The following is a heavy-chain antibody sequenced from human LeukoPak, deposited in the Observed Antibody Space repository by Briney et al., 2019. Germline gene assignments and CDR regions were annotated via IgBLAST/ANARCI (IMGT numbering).Heavy chain of an antibody. CDR3: ARVTGYTIEDYFDY. J-gene: IGHJ4*02. CDR1: GGSISSYY. D-gene: IGHD3-9*01. Sequence: SETLSLTCTVSGGSISSYYWSWIRQPPGKGLEWIGYIYYSGSTNYNPSLKSRVTISVDTSKNQFSLKLSSVTAADTAVYYCARVTGYTIEDYFDYWGQGTLVTVSS. V-gene: IGHV4-59*01. CDR2: IYYSGST.